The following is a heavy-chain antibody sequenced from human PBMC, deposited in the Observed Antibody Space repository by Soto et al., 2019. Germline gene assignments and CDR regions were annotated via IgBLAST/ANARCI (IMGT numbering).Heavy chain of an antibody. Sequence: ASGTVSAETSGYTFTSHYMHWVRQAPGQGLEWMGIINPSGGSTSYAQKFQGRVTMTRDTSTSTVYMELSSLTSEDTAVYYCARVRSSNSCYDANGIVVWGQGTTVNVSS. CDR3: ARVRSSNSCYDANGIVV. D-gene: IGHD2-2*01. CDR2: INPSGGST. J-gene: IGHJ6*02. V-gene: IGHV1-46*01. CDR1: GYTFTSHY.